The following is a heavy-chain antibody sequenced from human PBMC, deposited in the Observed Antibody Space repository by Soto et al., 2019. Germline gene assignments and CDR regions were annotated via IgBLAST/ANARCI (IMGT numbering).Heavy chain of an antibody. J-gene: IGHJ4*02. CDR2: ISFDGSTK. D-gene: IGHD3-16*01. V-gene: IGHV3-30*18. CDR3: AKVPDIVTRVQMWIYGFDY. CDR1: GFTFRTYA. Sequence: QVQLVESGGGVVQPGRSLRLSCAASGFTFRTYAMHWVRQAPGQGLEWVAAISFDGSTKYYADSVKGRVTISRDNSVNTLEFQMKGLRPEDTAVYYGAKVPDIVTRVQMWIYGFDYWGQGTLVTVSS.